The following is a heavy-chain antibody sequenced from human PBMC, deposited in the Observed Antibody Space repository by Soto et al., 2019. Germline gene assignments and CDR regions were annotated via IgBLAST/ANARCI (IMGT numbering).Heavy chain of an antibody. D-gene: IGHD5-12*01. CDR3: ARPGYSGYEPRNSFDY. J-gene: IGHJ4*02. CDR1: GFIFSSYG. Sequence: QVQLVESGGGVVQPGRSLRLSCAASGFIFSSYGMHWVRQAPGKGLECVAVIWYAGSNKYYADSVKGRFTISRDNSKNTLYLQMNSLRAEDTAVYYCARPGYSGYEPRNSFDYWGQGTLVTVSS. CDR2: IWYAGSNK. V-gene: IGHV3-33*01.